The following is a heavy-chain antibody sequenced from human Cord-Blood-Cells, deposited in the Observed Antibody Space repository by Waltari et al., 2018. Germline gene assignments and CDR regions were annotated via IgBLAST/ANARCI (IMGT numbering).Heavy chain of an antibody. Sequence: GGSISSSSYYWGWIRQPPGKGLEWIGSIYYSGSTYYNPSLKSRVTISVDTSKNQFSLKLSSVTAADTAVYYCARQTGWELFDYWGQGTLVTVSS. D-gene: IGHD1-26*01. CDR2: IYYSGST. CDR1: GGSISSSSYY. V-gene: IGHV4-39*01. J-gene: IGHJ4*02. CDR3: ARQTGWELFDY.